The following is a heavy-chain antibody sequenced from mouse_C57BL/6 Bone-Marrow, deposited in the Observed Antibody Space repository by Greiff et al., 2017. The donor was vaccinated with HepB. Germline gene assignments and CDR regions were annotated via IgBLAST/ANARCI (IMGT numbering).Heavy chain of an antibody. J-gene: IGHJ2*01. CDR2: IRSKSSNYAT. V-gene: IGHV10-3*01. D-gene: IGHD1-1*01. CDR1: GFTFNTYA. CDR3: VGIYYYGSSYVNY. Sequence: EVQLVESGGGLVQPKGSLKLSCAASGFTFNTYAMHWVRQAPGKGLEWVASIRSKSSNYATYYADSVKDRFTISRDDSQSMLYLQMNNRKTEDTAMYYCVGIYYYGSSYVNYWGQGTTLTVSS.